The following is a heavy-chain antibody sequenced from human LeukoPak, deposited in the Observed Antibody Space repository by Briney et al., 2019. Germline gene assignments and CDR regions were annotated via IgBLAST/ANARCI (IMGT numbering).Heavy chain of an antibody. CDR2: INTDGSIT. CDR3: LRGRQLPGIDY. CDR1: GLTFSDYW. V-gene: IGHV3-74*01. J-gene: IGHJ4*02. Sequence: GGSLRLSCAASGLTFSDYWMHWVRQVPGKGLVWVSRINTDGSITNHADSVKGRFTISRGNAENILYLQMNSLRAEDTAVYYCLRGRQLPGIDYWGKETLVTV. D-gene: IGHD6-13*01.